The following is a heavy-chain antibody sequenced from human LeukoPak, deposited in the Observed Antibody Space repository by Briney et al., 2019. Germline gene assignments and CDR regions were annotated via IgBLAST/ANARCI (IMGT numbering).Heavy chain of an antibody. CDR2: INPNSGGT. J-gene: IGHJ4*02. CDR1: GYTFTGYY. V-gene: IGHV1-2*06. Sequence: ASVKVSCKASGYTFTGYYMHWVRQAPGQGLEWMGRINPNSGGTNYAQKFQGRVTMTRDTSISTAYMELSRLRSDDTAVYYCARCVVRGGDFDYWGQGTLVTVSS. D-gene: IGHD1-26*01. CDR3: ARCVVRGGDFDY.